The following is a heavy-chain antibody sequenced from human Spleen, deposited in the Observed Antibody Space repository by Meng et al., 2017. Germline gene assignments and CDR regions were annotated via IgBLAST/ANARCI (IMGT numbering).Heavy chain of an antibody. CDR3: WYQLLYSLENYYYGMDV. CDR1: GYNFTDFG. D-gene: IGHD2-2*02. Sequence: QVQLVQSGAEVKKPGASVKVFCKVFGYNFTDFGVSWVRQAPGQGLEWMGWVSGYNGNTGYAHRFQGRLTMTTDTSATTAYMELKSLASDDTAVYYCWYQLLYSLENYYYGMDVWGQGTTVTVSS. V-gene: IGHV1-18*01. J-gene: IGHJ6*02. CDR2: VSGYNGNT.